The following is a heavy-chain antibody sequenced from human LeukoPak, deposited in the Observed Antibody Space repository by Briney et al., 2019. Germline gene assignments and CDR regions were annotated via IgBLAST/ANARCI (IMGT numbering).Heavy chain of an antibody. D-gene: IGHD3-10*01. Sequence: GGSLRLSCAVSGFAFGSEAMSWVRQSPARGLEWVARVNRDGTSPSYMDSVKGRFIISRDNAGNTVSLQMNSLRVEDTAVYYCARAAFGRNGLDVWGQGTTVTVSS. CDR1: GFAFGSEA. CDR3: ARAAFGRNGLDV. J-gene: IGHJ6*02. CDR2: VNRDGTSP. V-gene: IGHV3-74*01.